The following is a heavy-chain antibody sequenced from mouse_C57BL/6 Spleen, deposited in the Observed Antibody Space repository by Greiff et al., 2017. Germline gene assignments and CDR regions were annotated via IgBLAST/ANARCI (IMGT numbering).Heavy chain of an antibody. V-gene: IGHV5-4*01. D-gene: IGHD2-3*01. CDR1: GFTFSSYA. J-gene: IGHJ3*01. CDR3: AREDGYTRNRSLAY. Sequence: EVMLVEPGGGLVKPGGSLKLSCAASGFTFSSYAMSWVRQTPEKRLEWVATISDGGSYTYYPDNVKGRFTISRDNAKNNLYLQMSHLKSEDTAMYYCAREDGYTRNRSLAYWGQGTLVTVSA. CDR2: ISDGGSYT.